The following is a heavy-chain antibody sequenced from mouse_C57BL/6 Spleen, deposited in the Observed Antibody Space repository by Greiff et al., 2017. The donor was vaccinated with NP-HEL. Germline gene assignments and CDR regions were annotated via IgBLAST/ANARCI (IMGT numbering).Heavy chain of an antibody. CDR1: GYAFTNYL. Sequence: VQLQQSGAELVRPGTSVKVSCKASGYAFTNYLIEWVKQRPGQGLEWIGVINPGSGGTNYNEKFKGKATLTADKSSSTAYMPLSSLTSEDSAVYFCARRNYGSSYEDAMDYWGQGTSVTVSS. V-gene: IGHV1-54*01. CDR3: ARRNYGSSYEDAMDY. D-gene: IGHD1-1*01. CDR2: INPGSGGT. J-gene: IGHJ4*01.